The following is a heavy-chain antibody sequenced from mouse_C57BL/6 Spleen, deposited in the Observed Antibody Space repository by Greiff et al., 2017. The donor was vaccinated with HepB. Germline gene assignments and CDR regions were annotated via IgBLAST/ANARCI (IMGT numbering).Heavy chain of an antibody. V-gene: IGHV5-17*01. J-gene: IGHJ2*01. D-gene: IGHD4-1*01. CDR2: ISSGSSTI. CDR1: GFTFSDYG. Sequence: EVQLVESGGGLVKPGGSLKLSCAASGFTFSDYGMHWVRQAPEKGLEWVAYISSGSSTIYYADTVNGRFTISRDNAKNTLFLQMTSLRSEDTAMYYCAKSPKLTDYFDYWGQGTTLTVSS. CDR3: AKSPKLTDYFDY.